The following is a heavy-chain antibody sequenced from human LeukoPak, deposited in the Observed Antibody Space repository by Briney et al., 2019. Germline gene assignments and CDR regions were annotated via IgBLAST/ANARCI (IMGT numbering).Heavy chain of an antibody. V-gene: IGHV4-39*01. J-gene: IGHJ4*02. CDR2: IYYDATT. CDR3: ARHGIDCSGGACYSWSFDS. Sequence: PSETLSLTCTVSGDSISSRDHYWGWVRQAPGQGLEWIGIIYYDATTHYNPSLKSRATLSLDTSRNHFSLKLTSVSAADTALYFCARHGIDCSGGACYSWSFDSWGQGILVTVSS. D-gene: IGHD2-21*02. CDR1: GDSISSRDHY.